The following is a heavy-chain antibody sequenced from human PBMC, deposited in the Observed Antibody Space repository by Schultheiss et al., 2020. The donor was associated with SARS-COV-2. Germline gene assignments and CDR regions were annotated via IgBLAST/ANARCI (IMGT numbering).Heavy chain of an antibody. CDR3: ARDHKIVLMVYATDSYYFDY. Sequence: GGSLRLSCAASGFTFDDYAMHWVRQAPGKGLEWVSGISWNSGSIGYADSVKGRFTISRDNAKNSLYLQMNSLRAEDTAVYYCARDHKIVLMVYATDSYYFDYWGQGTLVTVSS. V-gene: IGHV3-9*01. CDR2: ISWNSGSI. J-gene: IGHJ4*02. D-gene: IGHD2-8*01. CDR1: GFTFDDYA.